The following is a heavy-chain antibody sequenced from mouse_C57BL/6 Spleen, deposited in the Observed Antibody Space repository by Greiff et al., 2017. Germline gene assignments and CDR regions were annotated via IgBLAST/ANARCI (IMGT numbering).Heavy chain of an antibody. V-gene: IGHV1-55*01. D-gene: IGHD4-1*01. CDR1: GYTFTSYW. CDR2: IYPGSGST. CDR3: ARWGTGLYAMDY. J-gene: IGHJ4*01. Sequence: QVQLQQSGAELVKPGASVKMSCKASGYTFTSYWITWVKQRPGQGLEWIGDIYPGSGSTNYNEKFKSKATLTVDTSSSTAYMQLSSLTSEDSAVYYCARWGTGLYAMDYWGQGTSVTVSS.